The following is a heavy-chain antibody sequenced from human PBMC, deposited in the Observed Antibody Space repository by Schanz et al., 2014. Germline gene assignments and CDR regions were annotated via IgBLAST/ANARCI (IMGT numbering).Heavy chain of an antibody. Sequence: QLQLVQSGAEVKKPGSSVKVSCKLSGGTFSSYTISWMRQAPGQGLEWMGKIIPVLNIATYAQKFQGRVTITADKSTSTAYMELSSLRSEDTAVYYCARDGVDAAAGGNYWGQGTLXTVSS. CDR2: IIPVLNIA. V-gene: IGHV1-69*08. D-gene: IGHD6-13*01. CDR1: GGTFSSYT. CDR3: ARDGVDAAAGGNY. J-gene: IGHJ4*02.